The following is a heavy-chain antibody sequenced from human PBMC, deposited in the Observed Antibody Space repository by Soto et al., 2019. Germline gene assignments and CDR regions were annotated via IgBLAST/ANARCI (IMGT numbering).Heavy chain of an antibody. CDR1: GYTFTSYY. J-gene: IGHJ4*02. D-gene: IGHD1-26*01. CDR2: INPNSGGT. Sequence: VKVSCKASGYTFTSYYMHWVRQAPGQGLEWMGWINPNSGGTNYAQKFQGRVTMTRDTSISTAYMELSRLRSDDTAVYYCARVVVGATPTGNDYWGQGTLVTVSS. CDR3: ARVVVGATPTGNDY. V-gene: IGHV1-2*02.